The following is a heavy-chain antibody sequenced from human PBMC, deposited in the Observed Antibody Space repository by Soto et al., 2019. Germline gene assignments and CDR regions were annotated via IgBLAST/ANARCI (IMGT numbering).Heavy chain of an antibody. V-gene: IGHV1-18*04. CDR1: GYTFTSYG. D-gene: IGHD3-3*01. Sequence: ASVKVSCKASGYTFTSYGLNWVRQAPGQGLEWMGWITAYNDNTNYAQKVQGRAILTIDTSTTTGYMELRSPRSDDTAVYYCARGQIQSDFDYWGQGTLVTVSS. CDR3: ARGQIQSDFDY. CDR2: ITAYNDNT. J-gene: IGHJ4*02.